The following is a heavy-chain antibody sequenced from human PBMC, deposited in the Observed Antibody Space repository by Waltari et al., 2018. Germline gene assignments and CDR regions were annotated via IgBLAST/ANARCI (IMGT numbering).Heavy chain of an antibody. J-gene: IGHJ3*02. CDR3: ARVGPSGMGI. CDR2: IIPIFGTA. CDR1: GGTFSSDA. D-gene: IGHD3-10*01. Sequence: QVPLVQSGAEVKTPGSSVKVSCNSSGGTFSSDAISWGRQAPGQGLEWMGGIIPIFGTANYAQKCQGRVTITADESTSTAYMELSSLRSEDTAVYYCARVGPSGMGIWGQGTMVTVSS. V-gene: IGHV1-69*01.